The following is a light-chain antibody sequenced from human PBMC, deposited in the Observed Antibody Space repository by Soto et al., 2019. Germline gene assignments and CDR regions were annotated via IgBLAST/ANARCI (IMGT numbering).Light chain of an antibody. CDR1: SSDIGAYDY. J-gene: IGLJ1*01. V-gene: IGLV2-8*01. CDR2: EVT. Sequence: QSALTQPPSASGSPGQSVTISCTGTSSDIGAYDYVSWYQQHPGKAPKLIIYEVTKRPSGVPDRFSASKSGNTASLTVSGLQAADEADYYCSSYAGSGILYVFGAGTKVTVL. CDR3: SSYAGSGILYV.